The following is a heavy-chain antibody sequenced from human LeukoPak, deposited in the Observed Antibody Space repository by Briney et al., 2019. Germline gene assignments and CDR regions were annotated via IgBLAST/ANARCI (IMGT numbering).Heavy chain of an antibody. V-gene: IGHV1-69*04. CDR1: GGTFSSYA. Sequence: SVKVSCKASGGTFSSYAISWVRQAPGQGLEWMGRIIPILGIANYAQKFQGRVTITADKSTSTAYMELSSLRSEDTAVYYCARPYYHDSSGYYYYYYGMDVWGQGTTVTVSS. CDR2: IIPILGIA. D-gene: IGHD3-22*01. J-gene: IGHJ6*02. CDR3: ARPYYHDSSGYYYYYYGMDV.